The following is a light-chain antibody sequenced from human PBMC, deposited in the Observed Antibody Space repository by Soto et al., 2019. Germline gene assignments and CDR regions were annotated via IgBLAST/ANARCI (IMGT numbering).Light chain of an antibody. CDR1: QSISSW. J-gene: IGKJ2*01. V-gene: IGKV1-5*01. CDR2: DAS. Sequence: DIQMTQSPSTLSASVGDRVTITCRASQSISSWLAWYQQKPGKAPKLLIYDASSLESGVPSRFSGSGSGTEFTLTISSLQPDDFAPYYCQQYNSYPYTFGQGNKLEIK. CDR3: QQYNSYPYT.